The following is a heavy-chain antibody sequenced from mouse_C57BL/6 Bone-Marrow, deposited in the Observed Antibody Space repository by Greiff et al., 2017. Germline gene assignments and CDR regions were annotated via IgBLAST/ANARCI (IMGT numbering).Heavy chain of an antibody. D-gene: IGHD2-5*01. CDR3: NPSLIYYSKYVEAY. CDR2: IDPENGDT. Sequence: VQLQQSGAELVRPGASVKLSCTASGFNIKADYMHWVKQRPEQGLEWIGWIDPENGDTEYASKFQGKATITADTSSNTAYLQLSRLTSEDTDVYDCNPSLIYYSKYVEAYWGQGTLVTVSA. J-gene: IGHJ3*01. CDR1: GFNIKADY. V-gene: IGHV14-4*01.